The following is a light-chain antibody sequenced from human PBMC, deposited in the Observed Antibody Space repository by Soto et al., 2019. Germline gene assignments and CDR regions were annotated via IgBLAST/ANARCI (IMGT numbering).Light chain of an antibody. Sequence: EIVLTQSPATLSLSPGERATLSCRASQSVSSSLAWYQQKPGQAPRLLIYDSSNRATGIPARFSGSGSATDFTVTISSLEPEDFAVYYCHQRTSWPRTFGKGTKVEIK. CDR3: HQRTSWPRT. CDR1: QSVSSS. J-gene: IGKJ1*01. CDR2: DSS. V-gene: IGKV3-11*01.